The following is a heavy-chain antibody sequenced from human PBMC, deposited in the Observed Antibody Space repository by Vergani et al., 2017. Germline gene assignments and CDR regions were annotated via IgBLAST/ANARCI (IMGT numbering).Heavy chain of an antibody. V-gene: IGHV4-30-4*01. J-gene: IGHJ5*02. Sequence: QVQLQESGPGLVKPSQTLSLTCTVSGGSISSGDYYWSWIRQPPGKGLEWIGYIYYSGSTYYNPSLKSRVTISVDTSKNQFSLKLSSVTAADTAVYYCARDLFQVMVRGVPNWFDPWGQGTLVTVSS. CDR2: IYYSGST. CDR3: ARDLFQVMVRGVPNWFDP. D-gene: IGHD3-10*01. CDR1: GGSISSGDYY.